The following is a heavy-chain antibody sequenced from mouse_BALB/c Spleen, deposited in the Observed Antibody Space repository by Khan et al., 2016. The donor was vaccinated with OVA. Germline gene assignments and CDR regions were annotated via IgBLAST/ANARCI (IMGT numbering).Heavy chain of an antibody. CDR3: ARDTLYYDAMDY. J-gene: IGHJ4*01. D-gene: IGHD2-1*01. Sequence: VQLKESGGGLVQPGGSLRLSCAIFGFTFTDYYMSWVRQPPGKALEWLGFIRNKANGYTTEYSASVKGRFTISRDNSQSILYLQMNTLRAEDSATYYCARDTLYYDAMDYWGQGTSVTVSS. V-gene: IGHV7-3*02. CDR2: IRNKANGYTT. CDR1: GFTFTDYY.